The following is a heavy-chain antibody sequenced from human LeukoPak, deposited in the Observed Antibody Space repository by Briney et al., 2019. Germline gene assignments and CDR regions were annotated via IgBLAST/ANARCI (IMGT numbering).Heavy chain of an antibody. D-gene: IGHD3-22*01. V-gene: IGHV1-69*04. CDR3: ARDSSYYYDSSGFYDAFDI. Sequence: GSSVKVSCKASGGTFSRYGISWVRQAPGQGLEWMGRIIPILGIANYAQKFQGRVTITADKSTSTAYMELSSLRSEDTAVYYCARDSSYYYDSSGFYDAFDIWGQGTMVTVSS. CDR2: IIPILGIA. CDR1: GGTFSRYG. J-gene: IGHJ3*02.